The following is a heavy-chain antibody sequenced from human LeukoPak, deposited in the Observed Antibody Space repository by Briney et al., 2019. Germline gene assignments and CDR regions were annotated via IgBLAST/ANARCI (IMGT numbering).Heavy chain of an antibody. J-gene: IGHJ4*02. D-gene: IGHD6-19*01. CDR2: INPNSGGT. V-gene: IGHV1-2*02. CDR3: ARSSGWKYNIDY. CDR1: GYTFNGYY. Sequence: ASVKISCKASGYTFNGYYKHWVRQAPGQGLEWMGWINPNSGGTNYAQKFQGRVTMTRDTSISTAYMELSRLRSDDTAMYYCARSSGWKYNIDYWGQGTLVTVSS.